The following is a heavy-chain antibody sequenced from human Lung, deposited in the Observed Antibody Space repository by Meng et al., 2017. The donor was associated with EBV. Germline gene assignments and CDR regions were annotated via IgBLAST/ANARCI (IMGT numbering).Heavy chain of an antibody. Sequence: QVQLVAFGAEGKKPGSSVKVSCKASGGAFSTYAISWVRQAPGQGLEWMGGIIPIFATPSYAQKFQGRVTITADESTSTAYMELTSLTSEDTAVYFCARYFSDGSGFYNVDYWGQGTLVTVSS. J-gene: IGHJ4*02. CDR2: IIPIFATP. CDR1: GGAFSTYA. D-gene: IGHD3-22*01. V-gene: IGHV1-69*01. CDR3: ARYFSDGSGFYNVDY.